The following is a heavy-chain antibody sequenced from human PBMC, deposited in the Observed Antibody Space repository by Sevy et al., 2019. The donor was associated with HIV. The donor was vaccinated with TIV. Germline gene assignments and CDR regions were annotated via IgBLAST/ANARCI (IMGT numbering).Heavy chain of an antibody. CDR3: ARDLPAEYSGFDVYYYYGMDV. Sequence: EGSLRLSCAASGFTFSSDSMNWVHQAPGKELEWVSSISSSSSYIYYADSVKGRFTISRDNAKNSLYLQMNSLRAEDTALYYCARDLPAEYSGFDVYYYYGMDVWGQGTTVTVSS. CDR1: GFTFSSDS. CDR2: ISSSSSYI. D-gene: IGHD5-12*01. J-gene: IGHJ6*02. V-gene: IGHV3-21*01.